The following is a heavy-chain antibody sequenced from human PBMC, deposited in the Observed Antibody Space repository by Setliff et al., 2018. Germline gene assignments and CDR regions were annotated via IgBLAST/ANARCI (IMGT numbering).Heavy chain of an antibody. CDR3: ARKMRMSGRGHWYFDV. J-gene: IGHJ2*01. V-gene: IGHV4-31*03. Sequence: PSETLSLTCTVSGASINSGSNYWGWIRPHPGKGLEWLGYIWKSVSTFYNPSLTSRITMSVDTSRNLFSMELASVTAADTAIYYCARKMRMSGRGHWYFDVWGRGTLVTSPQ. CDR1: GASINSGSNY. CDR2: IWKSVST.